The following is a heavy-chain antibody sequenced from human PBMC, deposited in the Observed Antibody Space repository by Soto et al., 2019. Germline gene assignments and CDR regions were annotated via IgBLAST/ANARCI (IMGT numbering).Heavy chain of an antibody. CDR1: GGSISSSSYY. CDR3: ARHGSLVRNAFDI. V-gene: IGHV4-39*01. J-gene: IGHJ3*02. CDR2: IYYSGST. D-gene: IGHD6-13*01. Sequence: QLQLQESGPGLVKPSETLSLTCTVSGGSISSSSYYWGWIRQPPGKGLEWIGSIYYSGSTYYNPSLKSRVTISVDTSKNQFSLKLSSVTAADTAVYYCARHGSLVRNAFDIWGQGTMVTVSS.